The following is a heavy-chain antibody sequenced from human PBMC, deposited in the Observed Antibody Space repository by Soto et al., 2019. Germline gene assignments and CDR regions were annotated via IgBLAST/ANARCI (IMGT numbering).Heavy chain of an antibody. CDR2: ISAYNGKT. CDR3: ARDADSPTISRSDY. D-gene: IGHD3-22*01. CDR1: GYTFTRYA. J-gene: IGHJ4*02. V-gene: IGHV1-18*01. Sequence: QVELVQSGAEVKKPGASVKVSCKASGYTFTRYAISWLRQAPRQGLEWMGWISAYNGKTNYVQKLQGRVTMTTDTSTSTAELVLRSLGANETAVSYCARDADSPTISRSDYWGQGNLVTVSS.